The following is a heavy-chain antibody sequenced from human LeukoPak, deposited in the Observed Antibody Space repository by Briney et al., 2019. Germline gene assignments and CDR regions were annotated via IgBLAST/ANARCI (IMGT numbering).Heavy chain of an antibody. D-gene: IGHD3-10*01. V-gene: IGHV4-59*08. J-gene: IGHJ4*02. CDR3: ARGPYGSGSYY. CDR2: IYYSGTT. Sequence: SETLSLTCTVSGDSISRYYWSWIRQPPGKGLEWIGYIYYSGTTYYNPSLKSRVTISVDTSKNQFSLKLTSVTAADTAVYYCARGPYGSGSYYWGQGTLVTVSS. CDR1: GDSISRYY.